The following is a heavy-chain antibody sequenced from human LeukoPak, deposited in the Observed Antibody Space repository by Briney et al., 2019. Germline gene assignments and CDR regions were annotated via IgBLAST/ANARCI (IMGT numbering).Heavy chain of an antibody. CDR2: ISSSGSTI. CDR3: ASLNPRSSSYDY. V-gene: IGHV3-48*03. D-gene: IGHD6-6*01. CDR1: GFTFSSYE. J-gene: IGHJ4*02. Sequence: GGSLRLSCAASGFTFSSYEMNWVRRAPGKGLEWVSYISSSGSTIYYADSVKGRFTISRDNAKNSLYLQMNSLRAEDTAVYYCASLNPRSSSYDYSGQGTQVTVSS.